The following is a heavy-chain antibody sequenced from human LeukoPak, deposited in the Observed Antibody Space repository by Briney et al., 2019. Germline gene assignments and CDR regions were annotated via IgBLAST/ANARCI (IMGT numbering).Heavy chain of an antibody. J-gene: IGHJ3*02. CDR2: INSDGSST. CDR3: ARDMEDIVVVVAAHAFDI. D-gene: IGHD2-15*01. V-gene: IGHV3-74*01. CDR1: GFTFSSYW. Sequence: GGSLRLSCAASGFTFSSYWMHWVRQAPGKGLVWVSRINSDGSSTSYADSVKGRFTISRDNAKNTLYLQMNSLRAEDTAVYYCARDMEDIVVVVAAHAFDIWGQGTMVTVSS.